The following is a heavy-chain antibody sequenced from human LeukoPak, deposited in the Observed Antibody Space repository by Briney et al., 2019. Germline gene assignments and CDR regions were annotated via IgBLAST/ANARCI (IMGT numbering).Heavy chain of an antibody. CDR2: IYYSGST. CDR3: AGAYYDILTGSKIGYFDY. V-gene: IGHV4-39*07. Sequence: SETLSLTCTVSGGSISSSSYYWGWIRQPPGKGLEWIGSIYYSGSTYYNPSLKSRVTISVDTSKNQFSLKLSSVTAADTAVYYCAGAYYDILTGSKIGYFDYWGQGTLVTVSS. D-gene: IGHD3-9*01. J-gene: IGHJ4*02. CDR1: GGSISSSSYY.